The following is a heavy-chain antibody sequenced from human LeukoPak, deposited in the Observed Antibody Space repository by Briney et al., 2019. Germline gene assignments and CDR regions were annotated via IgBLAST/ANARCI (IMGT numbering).Heavy chain of an antibody. CDR3: ARHYGP. Sequence: PSETLSLTCAVYGGSFSGYYWSWVRQPPGKGLEWIGEINHSGSTNYNPSLKSRVTISVDTSMNQFSLKLNSVTAADTAVYYCARHYGPWGQGTLVTVSS. CDR2: INHSGST. V-gene: IGHV4-34*01. D-gene: IGHD3-16*01. CDR1: GGSFSGYY. J-gene: IGHJ5*02.